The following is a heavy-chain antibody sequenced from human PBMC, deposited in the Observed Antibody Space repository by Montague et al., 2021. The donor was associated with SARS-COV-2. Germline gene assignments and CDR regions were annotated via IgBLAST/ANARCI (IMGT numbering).Heavy chain of an antibody. D-gene: IGHD3-22*01. CDR2: IYYSGST. V-gene: IGHV4-39*07. CDR3: AGRPYYYDSSGQFDP. CDR1: GGSISSSTYY. Sequence: SETLSLTCTVSGGSISSSTYYWGWIRQPPGKGLEWIASIYYSGSTYFNPSPKSRVAISIDTSKNQFSLKLSSVTAADTAVYYCAGRPYYYDSSGQFDPWGQGVLVTVSS. J-gene: IGHJ5*02.